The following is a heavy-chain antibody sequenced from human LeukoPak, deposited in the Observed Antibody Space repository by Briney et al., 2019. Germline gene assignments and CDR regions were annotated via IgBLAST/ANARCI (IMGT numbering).Heavy chain of an antibody. CDR2: INTNTGNP. D-gene: IGHD3-22*01. J-gene: IGHJ4*02. V-gene: IGHV7-4-1*02. CDR3: ARDPNHYYDSSGYYGDY. Sequence: GASVKVSCKASGYTFTNFAMNWVRQAPGQGLEWMGWINTNTGNPTYAQGFTGRFVFSLDTSVSTAYLQISSLKAEDTAVYYCARDPNHYYDSSGYYGDYWGQGTLVPSPQ. CDR1: GYTFTNFA.